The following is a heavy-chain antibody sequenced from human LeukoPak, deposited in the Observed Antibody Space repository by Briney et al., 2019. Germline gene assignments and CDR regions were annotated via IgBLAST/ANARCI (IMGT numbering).Heavy chain of an antibody. Sequence: SETLSLTCAVYGGSFSGYYWSWIRQPPGKGLEWIGETNHSGSTNYNPSLKSRVTISVDTSKNQFSLKLSSVTAADTAVYYCASHAIAAVAWGQGTLVTVSS. V-gene: IGHV4-34*01. D-gene: IGHD6-13*01. CDR1: GGSFSGYY. CDR2: TNHSGST. J-gene: IGHJ4*02. CDR3: ASHAIAAVA.